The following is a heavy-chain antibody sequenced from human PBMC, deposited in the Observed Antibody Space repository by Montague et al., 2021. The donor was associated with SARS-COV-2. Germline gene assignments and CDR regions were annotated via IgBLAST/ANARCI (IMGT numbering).Heavy chain of an antibody. V-gene: IGHV2-5*02. J-gene: IGHJ2*01. D-gene: IGHD3-9*01. CDR2: IYWDDDK. CDR1: GFSLSTSGVG. CDR3: AHKTGLRYFDWLFQTNPTGGYFDP. Sequence: PALVKPTQTLTLTCTFSGFSLSTSGVGVGWIRQPPGKALEWLALIYWDDDKRYSPSLKSRLTITKDTSKNQVVLTMTNMDPVDTATYYCAHKTGLRYFDWLFQTNPTGGYFDPWGRGTLVTVSS.